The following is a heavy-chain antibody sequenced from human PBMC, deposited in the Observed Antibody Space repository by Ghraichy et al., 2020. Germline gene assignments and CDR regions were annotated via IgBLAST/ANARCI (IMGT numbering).Heavy chain of an antibody. CDR3: ANPNFDWLHHYYYYGMDV. J-gene: IGHJ6*02. CDR1: GFTFSSYG. D-gene: IGHD3-9*01. Sequence: GGSLRLSCAASGFTFSSYGMHWVRQAPGKRLEWVAVISYDGSNKYYADSVKGRFTISRDNSKNTLYLQMNSLRAEDTAVYYCANPNFDWLHHYYYYGMDVWGQGTTVTVSS. CDR2: ISYDGSNK. V-gene: IGHV3-30*18.